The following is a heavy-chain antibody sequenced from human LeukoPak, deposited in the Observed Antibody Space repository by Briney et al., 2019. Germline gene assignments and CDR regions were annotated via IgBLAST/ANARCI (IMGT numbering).Heavy chain of an antibody. V-gene: IGHV1-2*02. Sequence: ASVKVSCKASGYTFTGYYMHWVRQAPGQGLEWMGWINPNSGGTNYVQKFQGRVTMTRDTSISTAYMELSRLRSDDTAVYYCARDGRITMIVPFDYWGQGTLVTVSS. J-gene: IGHJ4*02. CDR3: ARDGRITMIVPFDY. CDR1: GYTFTGYY. D-gene: IGHD3-22*01. CDR2: INPNSGGT.